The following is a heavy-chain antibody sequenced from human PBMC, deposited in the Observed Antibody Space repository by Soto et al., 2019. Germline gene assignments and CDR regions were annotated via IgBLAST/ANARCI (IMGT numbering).Heavy chain of an antibody. Sequence: HPGGSLRLSCAASGFTFSSYSMNWVRQAPGKGLEWVSYISSSSSTIYYADSVKGRFTISRDNAKNSLYLQMNSLRDEDTAVYYCAREWVTYYDFLYGMDVWGQGTTVTVSS. D-gene: IGHD3-3*01. CDR1: GFTFSSYS. J-gene: IGHJ6*02. CDR3: AREWVTYYDFLYGMDV. V-gene: IGHV3-48*02. CDR2: ISSSSSTI.